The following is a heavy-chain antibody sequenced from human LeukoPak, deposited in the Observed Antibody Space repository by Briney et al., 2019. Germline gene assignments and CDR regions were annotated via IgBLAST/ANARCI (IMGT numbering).Heavy chain of an antibody. CDR1: GFTFRNAC. V-gene: IGHV3-15*01. D-gene: IGHD3-10*01. CDR2: IKSKTEGVTK. CDR3: STGPTRISMIRVVVLTDY. Sequence: PGVSLRLSCAACGFTFRNACMSGVRQARGRVLEWVGRIKSKTEGVTKNYDAPVKGRFPISKDDSKNTLFRQMTRLKTEDTAVYYWSTGPTRISMIRVVVLTDYGGQGTLVTVSS. J-gene: IGHJ4*02.